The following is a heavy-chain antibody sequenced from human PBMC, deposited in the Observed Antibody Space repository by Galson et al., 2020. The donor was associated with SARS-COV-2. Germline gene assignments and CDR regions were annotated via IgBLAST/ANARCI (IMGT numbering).Heavy chain of an antibody. D-gene: IGHD1-26*01. CDR1: GGSISSGGYY. J-gene: IGHJ6*02. CDR2: IYYSGST. V-gene: IGHV4-31*03. CDR3: ARDYSGSPYYYYGMDV. Sequence: ETSETLSLTCTVSGGSISSGGYYWSWIRQHPGKGLEWIGYIYYSGSTYYNPSLKSRVTISVDTSKNQFSLKLSSVTAADTAVYYCARDYSGSPYYYYGMDVWGQGTTVTVSS.